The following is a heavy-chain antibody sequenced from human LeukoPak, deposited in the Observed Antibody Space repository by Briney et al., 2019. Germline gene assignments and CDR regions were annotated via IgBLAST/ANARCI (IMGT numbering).Heavy chain of an antibody. Sequence: GGSLRLSCAASGFTFESNAMSWVRQAPGKGLEWLSGISGSGGLTYYADSVKGRFTISRDNSKNTVYLQMNSLRGEDTAVYYCAXXSXPLLGGFCYYYMDVWGKGTTVTVSS. CDR1: GFTFESNA. D-gene: IGHD7-27*01. CDR2: ISGSGGLT. CDR3: AXXSXPLLGGFCYYYMDV. J-gene: IGHJ6*03. V-gene: IGHV3-23*01.